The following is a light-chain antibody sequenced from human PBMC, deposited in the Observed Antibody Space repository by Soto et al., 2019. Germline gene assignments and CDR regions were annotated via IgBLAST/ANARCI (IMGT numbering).Light chain of an antibody. V-gene: IGLV2-14*01. CDR1: SSDVGGYNY. J-gene: IGLJ1*01. CDR3: SSYTSSFYV. Sequence: QPALTQPASGSGSHLHSSRISCTETSSDVGGYNYVSWYQQHPGKAPKLMIYDVSNRPSGVSNRFSGSKSGNTASLTISGLQAEDEADYYCSSYTSSFYVFGTGTKVTVL. CDR2: DVS.